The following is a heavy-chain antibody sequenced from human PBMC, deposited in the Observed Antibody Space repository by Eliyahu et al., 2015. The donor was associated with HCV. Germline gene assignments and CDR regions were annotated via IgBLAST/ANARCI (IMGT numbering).Heavy chain of an antibody. J-gene: IGHJ4*02. CDR2: VHYTGTT. V-gene: IGHV4-39*01. Sequence: QVQLQESGPGLVKPSETLFLTCXVSGSSITSYFWAWIRQPPGKGLEWIXTVHYTGTTXYXPSLKSRVTIFVDKSKNQFSLKVDSVTATDTALYYCARQTTGAGQWSWDSWGQGTLVTVSS. D-gene: IGHD6-13*01. CDR1: GSSITSYF. CDR3: ARQTTGAGQWSWDS.